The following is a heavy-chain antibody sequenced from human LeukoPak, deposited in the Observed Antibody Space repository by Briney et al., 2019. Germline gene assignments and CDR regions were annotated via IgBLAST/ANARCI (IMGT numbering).Heavy chain of an antibody. D-gene: IGHD6-25*01. V-gene: IGHV3-30*18. J-gene: IGHJ4*02. CDR1: GFTFSSYG. CDR3: AKDMSGGFDY. Sequence: PGRSLRLSCAASGFTFSSYGMHWVRQAPGKGLEWVAVISYDGSNKYYADSVKGRFTISRDNSKNTLYLQMNSLRAGDTAVYYCAKDMSGGFDYWGQGTLVTVSS. CDR2: ISYDGSNK.